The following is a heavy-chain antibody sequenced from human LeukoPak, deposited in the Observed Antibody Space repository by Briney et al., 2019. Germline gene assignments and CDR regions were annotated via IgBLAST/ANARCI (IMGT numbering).Heavy chain of an antibody. D-gene: IGHD4-23*01. V-gene: IGHV3-74*01. CDR1: GFTFSSYW. CDR2: IDSDGIST. CDR3: ARSGDFGGNNWFDP. Sequence: GVSLRLSCAASGFTFSSYWMHWVRQAPGKGLVWVSRIDSDGISTSYADSVKGRFTISRDNAKNTLYLQMNSLRAEDTAVYYCARSGDFGGNNWFDPWGQGTTVTVSS. J-gene: IGHJ5*01.